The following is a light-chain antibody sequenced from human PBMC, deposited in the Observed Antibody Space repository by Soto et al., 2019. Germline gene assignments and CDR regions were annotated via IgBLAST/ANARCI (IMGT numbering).Light chain of an antibody. J-gene: IGKJ2*01. V-gene: IGKV2-28*01. CDR2: LGS. Sequence: DIVMTQSPLSLPVTPGEPASISCRSSQSLLHSNGYNYLDWYLQKAGQSPQLLIYLGSNRASGVPDRFSGSGSGTDCTLKISRVEAEDVGVYYCMQALQTPYTFGQGTKLEIK. CDR1: QSLLHSNGYNY. CDR3: MQALQTPYT.